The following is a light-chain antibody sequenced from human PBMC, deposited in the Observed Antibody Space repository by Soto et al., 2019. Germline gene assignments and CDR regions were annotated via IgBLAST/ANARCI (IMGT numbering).Light chain of an antibody. CDR1: QSISTW. J-gene: IGKJ1*01. CDR3: QQYSSYWT. CDR2: KAS. V-gene: IGKV1-5*03. Sequence: DIQMTQSPSTLPASVGDRVTITCRASQSISTWLAWYQQKPGKAPNLLIYKASYLASGVPSRFSGGGSGTEFTLTISSLQPDDFATYYCQQYSSYWTFGQWTKVEIK.